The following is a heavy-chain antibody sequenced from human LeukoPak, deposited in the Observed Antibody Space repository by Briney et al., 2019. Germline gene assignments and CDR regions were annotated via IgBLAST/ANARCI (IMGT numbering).Heavy chain of an antibody. V-gene: IGHV3-7*01. CDR1: GFTFSSYW. Sequence: GGSLRLSCAASGFTFSSYWMSWVRQAPGKGLEWVANIKQDGSGKYYVDSVKGRFTISRDNAKNSLYLQMNSLRAEDTAVYYCARAGWGIAAAGTFDYWGQGTLVTVSS. CDR2: IKQDGSGK. J-gene: IGHJ4*02. CDR3: ARAGWGIAAAGTFDY. D-gene: IGHD6-13*01.